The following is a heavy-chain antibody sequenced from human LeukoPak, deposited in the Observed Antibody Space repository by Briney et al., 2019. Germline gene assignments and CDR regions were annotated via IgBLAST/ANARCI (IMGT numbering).Heavy chain of an antibody. CDR1: GFTFSRYS. D-gene: IGHD2-2*01. J-gene: IGHJ4*02. V-gene: IGHV3-21*01. Sequence: PGGSLRLSCAASGFTFSRYSMNWVRQAPGKGLEWVSSISGTSNYIYYADSVKGRFTISRDNAKNSLYLQVNSLRAEDTAVYYCARDNVVVPAAIDYWGQGTLVTVSS. CDR2: ISGTSNYI. CDR3: ARDNVVVPAAIDY.